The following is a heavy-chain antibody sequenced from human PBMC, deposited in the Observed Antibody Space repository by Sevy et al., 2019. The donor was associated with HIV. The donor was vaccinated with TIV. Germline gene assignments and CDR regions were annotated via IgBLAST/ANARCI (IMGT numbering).Heavy chain of an antibody. D-gene: IGHD3-16*01. V-gene: IGHV3-30*03. CDR1: GFTFSSYD. CDR3: AAVALTFGGDPYENHHFMDV. J-gene: IGHJ6*03. Sequence: GGSLRLSCAASGFTFSSYDMHWVRQAPGKGLEWVAVISYDGRGKHYADSVKGRFTISRDNAKNTLYLPMNSLRVEDSAVFYCAAVALTFGGDPYENHHFMDVWGRGTRVTVSS. CDR2: ISYDGRGK.